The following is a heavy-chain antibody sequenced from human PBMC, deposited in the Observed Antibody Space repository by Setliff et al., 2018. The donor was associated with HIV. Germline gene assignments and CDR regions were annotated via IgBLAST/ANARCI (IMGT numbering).Heavy chain of an antibody. V-gene: IGHV3-23*01. CDR2: ISDSGGSP. Sequence: GWSLRLSCAASGFTFSSYAMSWVRQAPGKGLEWVSAISDSGGSPYYADSVKGRFTISRDNSKNTLYLQMNSLRAEDTAIYYCAKENGIDSYFHYWGQGTLVTVSS. CDR3: AKENGIDSYFHY. CDR1: GFTFSSYA. D-gene: IGHD1-26*01. J-gene: IGHJ4*02.